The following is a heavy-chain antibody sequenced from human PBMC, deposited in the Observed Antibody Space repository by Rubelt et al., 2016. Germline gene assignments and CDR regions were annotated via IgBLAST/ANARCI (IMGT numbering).Heavy chain of an antibody. V-gene: IGHV3-7*01. CDR2: IKTDGSEK. Sequence: GKELECVANIKTDGSEKFYVDSVKGRYTISRDNARNSLYLQMDSLRVEDTAVYYCARDMGSSWSFDYWGQGTLVTVSS. D-gene: IGHD6-13*01. J-gene: IGHJ4*02. CDR3: ARDMGSSWSFDY.